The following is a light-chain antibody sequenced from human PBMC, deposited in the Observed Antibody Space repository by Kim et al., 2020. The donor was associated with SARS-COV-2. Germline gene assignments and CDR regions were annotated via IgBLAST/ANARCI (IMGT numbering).Light chain of an antibody. CDR1: SYSIAAVHD. Sequence: QWRHLSCAGTSYSIAAVHDVHWYQQLPGTATKLLIYGNSNRPSGVPDRFSGSGSGTSASLAISGLQAEDEADYYCQSFDISLSGYVFGTGTKVTVL. CDR3: QSFDISLSGYV. V-gene: IGLV1-40*01. J-gene: IGLJ1*01. CDR2: GNS.